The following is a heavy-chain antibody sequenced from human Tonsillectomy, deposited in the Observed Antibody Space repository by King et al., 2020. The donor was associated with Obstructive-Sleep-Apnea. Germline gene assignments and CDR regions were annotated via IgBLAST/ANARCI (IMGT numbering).Heavy chain of an antibody. V-gene: IGHV3-21*01. CDR1: GFTFSSYS. J-gene: IGHJ3*02. CDR2: ISSSSSYI. D-gene: IGHD5-18*01. CDR3: ARDRQLWSLDAFDI. Sequence: VQLVESGGGLVKPGGSLRLSCAASGFTFSSYSMNWVRQAPGKGLEWVSSISSSSSYIFYADSVKGRFTISRDNAKNSLYLQMNSLRAEDTAVYYCARDRQLWSLDAFDIWGQGTMVTVSS.